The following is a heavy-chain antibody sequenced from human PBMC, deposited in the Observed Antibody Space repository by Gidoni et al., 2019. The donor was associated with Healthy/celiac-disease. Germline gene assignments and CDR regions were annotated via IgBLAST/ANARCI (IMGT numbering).Heavy chain of an antibody. CDR3: ARWRSSGWKYFDY. Sequence: QVQLQQWGAGLLQPSETLSLICAVYGGSFSDYYWNWIRQPPGKGLEWIGEINHSGSTNYNPSLKSRVTISVDTSKNQFSLKLRSVTAADTAVYYCARWRSSGWKYFDYWGQGTLVTVSS. CDR1: GGSFSDYY. CDR2: INHSGST. V-gene: IGHV4-34*01. D-gene: IGHD6-19*01. J-gene: IGHJ4*02.